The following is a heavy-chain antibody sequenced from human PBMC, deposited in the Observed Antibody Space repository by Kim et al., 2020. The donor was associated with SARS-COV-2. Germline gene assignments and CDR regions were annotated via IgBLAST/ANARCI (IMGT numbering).Heavy chain of an antibody. D-gene: IGHD6-13*01. J-gene: IGHJ4*02. V-gene: IGHV1-69*04. Sequence: EFQGRVTTTADKSTSTAYMELGSLRSEDTAVYYCAREGIAAAGTLGLDYWGQGTLVTVSS. CDR3: AREGIAAAGTLGLDY.